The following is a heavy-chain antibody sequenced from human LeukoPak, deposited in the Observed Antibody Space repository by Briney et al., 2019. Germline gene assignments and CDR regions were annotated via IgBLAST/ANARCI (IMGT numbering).Heavy chain of an antibody. CDR2: LACLDASCTE. Sequence: GGSLRLSCAASGFTFGTFDMSWVRQAPGKGLEWVSTLACLDASCTEYYSDSVKGRFTISRDKSKSTLSLQVNSLGVEDTAMYYCVRDSEGSFDYWGQGTLVTVSS. V-gene: IGHV3-23*01. J-gene: IGHJ4*02. CDR3: VRDSEGSFDY. CDR1: GFTFGTFD. D-gene: IGHD3-10*01.